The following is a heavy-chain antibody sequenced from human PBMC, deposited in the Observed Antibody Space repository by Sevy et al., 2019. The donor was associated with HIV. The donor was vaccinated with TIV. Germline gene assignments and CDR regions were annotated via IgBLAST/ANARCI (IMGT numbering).Heavy chain of an antibody. D-gene: IGHD3-10*01. CDR2: ISAGGENT. CDR1: GFSFSNYA. Sequence: GGSLRLSCAASGFSFSNYAMNWVRQAPGKGPEWVSGISAGGENTYYAGSVKGRFTISRDNSKNTLYLQMKSLGAEDTAVYHCAKDRGDYGSGGYYRPLDYWGLGTLVTVSS. CDR3: AKDRGDYGSGGYYRPLDY. V-gene: IGHV3-23*01. J-gene: IGHJ4*02.